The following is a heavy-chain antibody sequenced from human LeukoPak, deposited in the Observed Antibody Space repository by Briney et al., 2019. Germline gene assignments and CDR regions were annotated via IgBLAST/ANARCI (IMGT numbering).Heavy chain of an antibody. CDR2: ISPYNGNR. J-gene: IGHJ4*02. CDR1: GYTFTTYG. CDR3: ARGRGVYASSSTTFDY. D-gene: IGHD6-6*01. Sequence: ASVKVSCKTSGYTFTTYGIDWVRQAPGQGLEWMGWISPYNGNRNYAQKLQDRVTMTTDTSTSTAYMELRSLRSDDTAVYYCARGRGVYASSSTTFDYWGQGTLVTVSS. V-gene: IGHV1-18*01.